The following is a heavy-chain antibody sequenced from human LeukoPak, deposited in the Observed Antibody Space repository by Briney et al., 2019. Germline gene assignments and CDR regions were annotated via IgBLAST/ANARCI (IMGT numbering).Heavy chain of an antibody. CDR3: AKRKTYYDYVWGSYRYMDPFDY. J-gene: IGHJ4*02. CDR1: GGSFSGYY. V-gene: IGHV4-34*01. Sequence: PSETLSLTCAVYGGSFSGYYWSWIRQPPGKGLEWIGEINHSGSTNYNPSLKSRVTISVDTSKNQFSLKLSSVTAADTAVYYCAKRKTYYDYVWGSYRYMDPFDYRGQGTPVTVSS. D-gene: IGHD3-16*02. CDR2: INHSGST.